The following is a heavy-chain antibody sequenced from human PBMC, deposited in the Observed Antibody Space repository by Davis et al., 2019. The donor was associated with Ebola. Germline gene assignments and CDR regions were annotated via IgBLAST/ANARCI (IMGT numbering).Heavy chain of an antibody. J-gene: IGHJ4*02. Sequence: PGGSLRLSCAASGFTFSSYWMSWVRQAPGKGLEWVAVISYDGSNKYYADSVKGRFTISRDNSKNTLYLQMNSLRAEDTAVYYCARDRRYYDSSGYSHFDYWGQGTLVTVSS. CDR3: ARDRRYYDSSGYSHFDY. V-gene: IGHV3-30-3*01. CDR2: ISYDGSNK. D-gene: IGHD3-22*01. CDR1: GFTFSSYW.